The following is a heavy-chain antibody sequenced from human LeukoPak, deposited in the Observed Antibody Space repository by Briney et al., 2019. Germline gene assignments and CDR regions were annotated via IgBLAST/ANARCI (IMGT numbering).Heavy chain of an antibody. CDR2: ITSSGDGT. J-gene: IGHJ6*03. V-gene: IGHV3-23*01. Sequence: PGGSLRLSCAASGFTFSIYAMSWVRQAPGKGLEWVSSITSSGDGTYYADSVKGRFTISRDNSENMLYLQMNSLRVEDTAVYYCAKGAPYYYYMDVWGKGTTVTVSS. CDR1: GFTFSIYA. CDR3: AKGAPYYYYMDV.